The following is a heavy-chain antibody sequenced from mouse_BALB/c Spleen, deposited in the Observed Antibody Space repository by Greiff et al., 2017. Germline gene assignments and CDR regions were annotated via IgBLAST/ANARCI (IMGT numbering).Heavy chain of an antibody. CDR2: INPSTGYT. V-gene: IGHV1-7*01. J-gene: IGHJ4*01. Sequence: VQLQQSGAELAKPGASVKMSCKASGYTFTSYWMHWVKQRPGQGLEWIGYINPSTGYTEYNQKFKDKATLTADKSSSTAYMQLSSLTSEDTAVYYCADYGSSYDAMDYWGQGTSVTVSS. D-gene: IGHD1-1*01. CDR1: GYTFTSYW. CDR3: ADYGSSYDAMDY.